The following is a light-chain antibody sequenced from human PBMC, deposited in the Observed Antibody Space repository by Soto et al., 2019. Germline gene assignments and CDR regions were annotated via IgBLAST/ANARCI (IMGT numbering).Light chain of an antibody. Sequence: EIVLTQSPGTLSLSPGERATLSCRASQSVSSSYLAWYQQKLGQAPRLLMYGASSRATGIPDRFSGSGSGTDFTLTISRLEPEDFAVYSCQQYGGSPPRWTFGQGTRVEIK. J-gene: IGKJ1*01. CDR2: GAS. CDR1: QSVSSSY. V-gene: IGKV3-20*01. CDR3: QQYGGSPPRWT.